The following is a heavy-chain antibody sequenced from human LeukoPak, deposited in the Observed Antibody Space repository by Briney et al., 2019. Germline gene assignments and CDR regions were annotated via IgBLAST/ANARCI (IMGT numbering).Heavy chain of an antibody. Sequence: SETLSLTCTVSGGSITSNYWNWIRQPPGKGLEWIGHFYHSGNTDYNSNLKSRVTISVDTSKNQFSLKLSSVTAADTAVYYCARLSWDFDYWGQGTLVTVSS. J-gene: IGHJ4*02. V-gene: IGHV4-59*08. CDR3: ARLSWDFDY. D-gene: IGHD6-13*01. CDR2: FYHSGNT. CDR1: GGSITSNY.